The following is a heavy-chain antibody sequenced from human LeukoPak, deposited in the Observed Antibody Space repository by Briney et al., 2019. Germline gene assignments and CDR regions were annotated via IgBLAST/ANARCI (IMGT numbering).Heavy chain of an antibody. CDR3: ARARAAAATEAMDV. CDR1: GGSISSSSYY. V-gene: IGHV3-7*01. D-gene: IGHD6-13*01. J-gene: IGHJ6*04. CDR2: IKQDGSEK. Sequence: ETLSLTCTVSGGSISSSSYYWGWIRQPPGKGLEWVANIKQDGSEKYYVDSVKGRFTISRDNAKNSLYLQMNSLRAEDTAVYYCARARAAAATEAMDVWGKGTTVTVSS.